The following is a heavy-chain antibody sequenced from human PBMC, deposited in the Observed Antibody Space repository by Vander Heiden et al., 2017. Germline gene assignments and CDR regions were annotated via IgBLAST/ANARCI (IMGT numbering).Heavy chain of an antibody. CDR2: IYYSGST. CDR1: GGSISRGGYY. D-gene: IGHD3-10*01. CDR3: AVFFGLSGPHAFDI. Sequence: QVQLQESGPGLVKPSQTLSLTCTVSGGSISRGGYYWSWIRQHPGKGLEWIGYIYYSGSTYYNPSLKSRVTISVDTSKNQFSLKLSSVTAADTAVYYCAVFFGLSGPHAFDIWGQGTMVTVSS. V-gene: IGHV4-31*03. J-gene: IGHJ3*02.